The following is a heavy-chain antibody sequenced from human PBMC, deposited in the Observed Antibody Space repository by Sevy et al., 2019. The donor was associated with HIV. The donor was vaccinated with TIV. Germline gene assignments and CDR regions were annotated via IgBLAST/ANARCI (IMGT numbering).Heavy chain of an antibody. CDR3: ARDAGYCSSTSCYRGDYFDY. D-gene: IGHD2-2*02. CDR2: IKEDGSEK. CDR1: GFTFSGNW. Sequence: GGSLRLSCAASGFTFSGNWMSWVRQAPGKGLEWVADIKEDGSEKNYVDSVKGRFTISRDKAKKSPYLQLNNLRAEDTAVYYCARDAGYCSSTSCYRGDYFDYWGQGTLVTVSS. J-gene: IGHJ4*02. V-gene: IGHV3-7*01.